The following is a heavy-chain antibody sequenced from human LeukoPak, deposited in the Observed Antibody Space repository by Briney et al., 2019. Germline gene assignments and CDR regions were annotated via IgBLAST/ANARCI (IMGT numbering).Heavy chain of an antibody. V-gene: IGHV3-64D*09. CDR1: GFTFSTYA. Sequence: GGSLRLSCSASGFTFSTYAMHWVRQAPGKGLEYVSAISSNGDSTYYADSVKGGFTISRDNSKNTLYLQMSSLRVEDTAVYYCVKRFYDRSGYDYWGQGTLVTVSS. J-gene: IGHJ4*02. D-gene: IGHD3-22*01. CDR3: VKRFYDRSGYDY. CDR2: ISSNGDST.